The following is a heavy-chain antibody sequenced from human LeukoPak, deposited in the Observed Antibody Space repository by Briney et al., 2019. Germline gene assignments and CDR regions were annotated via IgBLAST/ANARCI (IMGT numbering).Heavy chain of an antibody. CDR2: TSNDGSNK. CDR1: GFTFSSYG. CDR3: EKGRRKTGNYRLDYYGMDV. Sequence: PGGSLTLSCAASGFTFSSYGMHWVRQGQGKGLEWVAVTSNDGSNKEYADSVKGRFTVSRDNYKNTLYLQVNFVRSEDTAVYYCEKGRRKTGNYRLDYYGMDVWGQGTTVTVSS. V-gene: IGHV3-30*18. J-gene: IGHJ6*02. D-gene: IGHD4-11*01.